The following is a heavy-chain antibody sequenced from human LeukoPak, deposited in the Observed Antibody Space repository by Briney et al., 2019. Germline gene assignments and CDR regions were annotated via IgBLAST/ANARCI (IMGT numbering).Heavy chain of an antibody. CDR1: GGSISSYY. J-gene: IGHJ5*02. CDR2: IYTSGST. V-gene: IGHV4-4*07. D-gene: IGHD2-2*01. CDR3: AREEWQGYCSSTSCARYDWFDP. Sequence: PSETLSLTCTVSGGSISSYYWSWIRQPAGKGLEWIGRIYTSGSTNYNPSLKSRVTMSVDTSKNQFSLKLSSVTAADTAVYYCAREEWQGYCSSTSCARYDWFDPWGQGTLVTVSS.